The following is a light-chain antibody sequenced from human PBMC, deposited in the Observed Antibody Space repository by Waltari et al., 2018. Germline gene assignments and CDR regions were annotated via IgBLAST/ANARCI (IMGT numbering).Light chain of an antibody. V-gene: IGKV4-1*01. CDR3: QQYYSTPLT. Sequence: DIVMTQSPDSLAVSLGERVTINCKSSQSVLYSSNNKNYLAWYQQKPGQPPKLLIYWASTRDSGVPDRFSGSGSGTDFTLTISSLQAEDVAVYYCQQYYSTPLTFGGGTKVEIK. J-gene: IGKJ4*01. CDR1: QSVLYSSNNKNY. CDR2: WAS.